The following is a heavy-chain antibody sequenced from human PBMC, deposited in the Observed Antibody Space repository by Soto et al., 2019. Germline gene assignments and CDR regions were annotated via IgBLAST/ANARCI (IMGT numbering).Heavy chain of an antibody. CDR3: ARIYCYSTSCYVDY. CDR1: GGSFINTC. V-gene: IGHV4-34*01. Sequence: SETLSLTCAVYGGSFINTCCSWIRQPPGKGLEWIGEINHSGSTNYNPSLKSRVTISVDPSKNQFSLKLSSVTAADTAVYYCARIYCYSTSCYVDYWGQGTLVTVSS. J-gene: IGHJ4*02. D-gene: IGHD2-2*01. CDR2: INHSGST.